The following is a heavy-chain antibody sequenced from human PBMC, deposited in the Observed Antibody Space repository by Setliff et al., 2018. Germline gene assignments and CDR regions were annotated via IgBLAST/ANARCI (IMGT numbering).Heavy chain of an antibody. D-gene: IGHD6-13*01. CDR2: IYYSGST. CDR1: GYSISSGYY. CDR3: ARVAAYSSSWYNYYYGMDV. V-gene: IGHV4-38-2*01. Sequence: SETLSLTCAVSGYSISSGYYWGWIRQPPGKGLEWIGSIYYSGSTYYNPSLKSRVTISVDTSKNQFSLKLSSVTAADTAVYYCARVAAYSSSWYNYYYGMDVWGQGTTVTVSS. J-gene: IGHJ6*02.